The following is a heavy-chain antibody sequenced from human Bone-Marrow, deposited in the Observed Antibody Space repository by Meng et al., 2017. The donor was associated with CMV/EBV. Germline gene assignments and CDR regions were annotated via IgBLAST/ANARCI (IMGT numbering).Heavy chain of an antibody. Sequence: YDWSWNRQPPRKGLEWIGYLYSSGSTNYNPSLKSRVTISVDTSKNQFSLKLSPVTAADTDVYYCARGRNYYDSSGYYSASGGDFDYWGQGTLVTVSS. CDR3: ARGRNYYDSSGYYSASGGDFDY. CDR2: LYSSGST. CDR1: YD. V-gene: IGHV4-59*01. J-gene: IGHJ4*02. D-gene: IGHD3-22*01.